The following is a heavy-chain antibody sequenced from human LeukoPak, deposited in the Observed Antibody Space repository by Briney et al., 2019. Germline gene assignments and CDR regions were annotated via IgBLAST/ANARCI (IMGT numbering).Heavy chain of an antibody. Sequence: GGSLRLSCAASGFTFSSYAMHWVRQAPGKGLEWVAVISYDGSNKYYADSVKGRFTISRDNSKNTLYLQMNSLRAEDTAVYYCARGSYFDHWGQGTLVTVSS. J-gene: IGHJ4*02. CDR2: ISYDGSNK. CDR1: GFTFSSYA. V-gene: IGHV3-30-3*01. CDR3: ARGSYFDH.